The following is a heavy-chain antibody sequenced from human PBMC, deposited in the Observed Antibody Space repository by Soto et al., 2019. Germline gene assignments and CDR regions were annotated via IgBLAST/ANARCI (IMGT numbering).Heavy chain of an antibody. D-gene: IGHD4-17*01. Sequence: EVQLVESGGGLVQPGGSLRLSCAASGFTFSDHYMDWVRQAPGKGLEWVGRARNKANSYTTEYAASVHGRFTVSRDGSMNSPYLEMHRLETEDTAVYYCAREGLGLGNDDYQYGYFDLWGRGSLVTVSS. J-gene: IGHJ2*01. CDR1: GFTFSDHY. V-gene: IGHV3-72*01. CDR2: ARNKANSYTT. CDR3: AREGLGLGNDDYQYGYFDL.